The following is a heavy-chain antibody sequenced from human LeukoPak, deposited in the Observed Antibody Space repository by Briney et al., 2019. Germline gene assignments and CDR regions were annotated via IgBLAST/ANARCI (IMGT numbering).Heavy chain of an antibody. CDR2: IGISSGNT. CDR3: ARDHNYAFDN. CDR1: GFPFSEYS. Sequence: GGSLILSCAASGFPFSEYSMNWVRQAPGKGLEWISYIGISSGNTKYADSVKGRFTVSGDNARNSLYLQMNSLRVEDTAVYYCARDHNYAFDNWGQGTLVTVSS. J-gene: IGHJ4*02. V-gene: IGHV3-11*06. D-gene: IGHD1-1*01.